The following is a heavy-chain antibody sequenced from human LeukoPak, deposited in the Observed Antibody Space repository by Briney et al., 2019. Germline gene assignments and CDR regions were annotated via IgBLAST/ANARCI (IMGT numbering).Heavy chain of an antibody. D-gene: IGHD1-26*01. CDR1: GFTFSSYS. Sequence: PGGSLRLSCAASGFTFSSYSMNWVRQAPGKGLEWVSSISSSSSYIYYADSVKGRFTISRDNAKNSLYLQMNSLRAEDTAVYYCASRRGATTECDYWGQGTLVTVSS. J-gene: IGHJ4*02. V-gene: IGHV3-21*01. CDR2: ISSSSSYI. CDR3: ASRRGATTECDY.